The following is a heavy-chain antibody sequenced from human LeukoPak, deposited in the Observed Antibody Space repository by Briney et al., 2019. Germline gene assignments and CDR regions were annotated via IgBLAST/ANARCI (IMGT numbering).Heavy chain of an antibody. D-gene: IGHD6-19*01. CDR3: ARVSSGWSPNAFDI. J-gene: IGHJ3*02. CDR2: IYTSGST. V-gene: IGHV4-4*07. CDR1: GGSISSYY. Sequence: PSETLSLTXTVSGGSISSYYWSWIRQPAGKGLEWIGRIYTSGSTNYNPSPKSRVTMSVDTSKNQFSLKLSSVTAADTAVYYCARVSSGWSPNAFDIWGQGTMVTVSS.